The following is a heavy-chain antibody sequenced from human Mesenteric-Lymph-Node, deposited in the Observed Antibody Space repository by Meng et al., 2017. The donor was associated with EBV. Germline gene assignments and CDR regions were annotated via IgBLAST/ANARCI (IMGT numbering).Heavy chain of an antibody. J-gene: IGHJ4*02. CDR2: ISYDGSNK. Sequence: GVAGGGVVQPGRSLGLSWADSGFTFSSYAMHWVRQAPGKGLEWVAVISYDGSNKYYADSVKGRFTISRDNSKNTLYLQMNSLRAEDTAVYYCARDGRYSSGFVEYYFDYWGQGTLVTVSS. CDR1: GFTFSSYA. CDR3: ARDGRYSSGFVEYYFDY. D-gene: IGHD6-19*01. V-gene: IGHV3-30-3*01.